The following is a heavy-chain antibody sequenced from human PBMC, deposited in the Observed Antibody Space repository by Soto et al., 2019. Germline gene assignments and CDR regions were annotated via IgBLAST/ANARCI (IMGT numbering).Heavy chain of an antibody. V-gene: IGHV3-7*01. Sequence: EVQLVESGGGLVQPGGSLRLSCAASGFIFRDYWMTWVRQVPGKGLEWVANINQDGREKCYMDSVKGRFTISRDNAKNSLDLQMHSLWAGDTAVYYCARDPWDYWGQGTLVTVSS. CDR2: INQDGREK. CDR3: ARDPWDY. CDR1: GFIFRDYW. D-gene: IGHD1-26*01. J-gene: IGHJ4*02.